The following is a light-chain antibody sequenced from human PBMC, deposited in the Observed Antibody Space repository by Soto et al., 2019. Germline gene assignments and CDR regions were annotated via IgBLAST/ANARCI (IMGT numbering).Light chain of an antibody. CDR3: QQYGAQPYY. V-gene: IGKV3-20*01. CDR2: GAS. J-gene: IGKJ2*01. CDR1: QSVSSSY. Sequence: TVLTQSPGILSLSPGERATLSCRASQSVSSSYLGWYQQRPGQAPRLLMYGASRRATGIPDRFSGSGSGTDFTLTISRLEPEDFAVYYCQQYGAQPYYFGQGTKLEIK.